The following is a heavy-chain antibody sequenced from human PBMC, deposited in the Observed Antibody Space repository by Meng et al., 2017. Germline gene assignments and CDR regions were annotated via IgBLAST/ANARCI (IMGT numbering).Heavy chain of an antibody. J-gene: IGHJ4*02. V-gene: IGHV3-30*01. CDR1: GFTFSSYA. Sequence: VQLEESGGGLVRPGGSLSLSCAASGFTFSSYAMHWVRQAPGKGLEWVAVISYDGSNKYYADSVKGRFTISRDNSKNTLYLQMNSLRAEDTAVYYCASMGYWGQGTLVTGSS. CDR3: ASMGY. CDR2: ISYDGSNK. D-gene: IGHD3-10*01.